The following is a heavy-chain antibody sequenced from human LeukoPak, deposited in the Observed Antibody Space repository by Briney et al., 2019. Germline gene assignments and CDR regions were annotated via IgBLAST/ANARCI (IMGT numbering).Heavy chain of an antibody. Sequence: ASVKVSCKASGYTFTSYDIKWVRQATGQGLEWMEWMNPNSGNTGYAQKFQGRVTMTRNTSISTAYMELSSLRSEDTAVYYCARVGGYSYGESDYWGQGTLVTVSS. CDR1: GYTFTSYD. J-gene: IGHJ4*02. CDR3: ARVGGYSYGESDY. CDR2: MNPNSGNT. V-gene: IGHV1-8*01. D-gene: IGHD5-18*01.